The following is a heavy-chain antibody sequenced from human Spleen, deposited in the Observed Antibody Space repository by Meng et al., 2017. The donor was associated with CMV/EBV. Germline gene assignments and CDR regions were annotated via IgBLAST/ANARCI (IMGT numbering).Heavy chain of an antibody. V-gene: IGHV3-23*01. J-gene: IGHJ4*02. D-gene: IGHD3-9*01. CDR2: ISSSGGST. Sequence: GGSLRLSCAASRFTFSGYAMSWVRQAPGKGLEWVSGISSSGGSTYYADSVKGRFTISRDNSKNTLYLQMSSLRAEDTAVYYCAKDLNDDILTGYYGYWGQGTRVTDSS. CDR1: RFTFSGYA. CDR3: AKDLNDDILTGYYGY.